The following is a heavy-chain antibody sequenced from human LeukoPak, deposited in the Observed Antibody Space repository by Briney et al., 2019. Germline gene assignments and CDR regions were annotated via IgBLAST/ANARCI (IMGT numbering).Heavy chain of an antibody. Sequence: GGSLRLSCAASGFTFSSYWMSWVRQAPGKGLEWVANIRQDGSEKYYVDSVKGRFTISRDNAKNSLYLQMNSLRAEDTAVYYCARGPAVAPFSDFDYWGQGTLVTVSS. D-gene: IGHD6-19*01. CDR1: GFTFSSYW. J-gene: IGHJ4*02. V-gene: IGHV3-7*01. CDR2: IRQDGSEK. CDR3: ARGPAVAPFSDFDY.